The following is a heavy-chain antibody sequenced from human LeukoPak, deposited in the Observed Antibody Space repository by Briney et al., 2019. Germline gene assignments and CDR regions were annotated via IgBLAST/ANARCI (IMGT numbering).Heavy chain of an antibody. D-gene: IGHD5-18*01. CDR2: INHSGST. CDR3: ARRWIQLWYGY. J-gene: IGHJ4*02. V-gene: IGHV4-34*01. CDR1: GGSFSGYY. Sequence: PSETLSLTCAVYGGSFSGYYWSWIRQPPGKGLEWIGEINHSGSTNYNPSLKSRVTISVDTSKNQSSLKLSSVTAADTAVYYCARRWIQLWYGYWGQGTLVAASS.